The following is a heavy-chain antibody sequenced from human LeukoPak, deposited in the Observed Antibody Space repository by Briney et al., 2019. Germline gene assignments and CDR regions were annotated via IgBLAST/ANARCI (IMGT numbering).Heavy chain of an antibody. CDR1: GGSISSGGYY. D-gene: IGHD6-19*01. CDR3: ARTSSGWYNNWFDP. CDR2: IYYSGST. Sequence: SETLSLTCTVSGGSISSGGYYWSWIRQHPGKGLEWIGYIYYSGSTYYNPSLKSRVTISVDTSKNQFSLKLSSVTAADTAVYYCARTSSGWYNNWFDPWGQGTLVTVSS. J-gene: IGHJ5*02. V-gene: IGHV4-31*03.